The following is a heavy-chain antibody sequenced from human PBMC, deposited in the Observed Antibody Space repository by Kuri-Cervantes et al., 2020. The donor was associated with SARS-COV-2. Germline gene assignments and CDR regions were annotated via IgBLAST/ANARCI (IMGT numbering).Heavy chain of an antibody. J-gene: IGHJ4*02. Sequence: GESLKISCKGSGYSFPSYWNTWARQIPGKGLEWRGTIDPSDSYTHYSPSFQGHVNISADKSISSAYLQWSSLKASDTAIYYCASRGASGTHQYWGQGTLVTVSS. CDR2: IDPSDSYT. D-gene: IGHD3-10*01. CDR3: ASRGASGTHQY. CDR1: GYSFPSYW. V-gene: IGHV5-10-1*01.